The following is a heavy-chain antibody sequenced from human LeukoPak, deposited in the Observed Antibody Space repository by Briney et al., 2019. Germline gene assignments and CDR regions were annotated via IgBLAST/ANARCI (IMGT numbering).Heavy chain of an antibody. CDR3: ARGDTSGWSDY. CDR1: GFTFSSYG. D-gene: IGHD6-19*01. CDR2: IRSSGSTI. Sequence: GGSLRLSCAASGFTFSSYGMNWVRQAPGRGLEWVSYIRSSGSTIYYADSAKGRFTISRDNAKNSLYLQMNSLRAEDTAVYYCARGDTSGWSDYWGQGTLVTVSS. J-gene: IGHJ4*02. V-gene: IGHV3-48*03.